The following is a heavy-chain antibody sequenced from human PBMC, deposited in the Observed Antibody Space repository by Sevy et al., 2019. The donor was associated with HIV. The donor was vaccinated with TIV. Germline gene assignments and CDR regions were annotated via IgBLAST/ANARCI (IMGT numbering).Heavy chain of an antibody. Sequence: ASVKVSCKVSGYTLTELSMHWLRQAPGKGLEGVGGFDPEDGETVYEHNFQGRVSMTEDTSTDTAYMEVISLKFEDTAVYYCATTKDYYDSSGYPFDYWGQGTLVTVSS. CDR3: ATTKDYYDSSGYPFDY. J-gene: IGHJ4*02. V-gene: IGHV1-24*01. CDR1: GYTLTELS. D-gene: IGHD3-22*01. CDR2: FDPEDGET.